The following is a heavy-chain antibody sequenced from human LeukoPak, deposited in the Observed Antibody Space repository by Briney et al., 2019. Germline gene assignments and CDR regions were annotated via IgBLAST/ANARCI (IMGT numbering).Heavy chain of an antibody. J-gene: IGHJ6*02. Sequence: SETLSLTCTVSGGSISDYYWNWMRQPPGKGLEWIGYIYYSGRTNYNPSLKSRVSISVDTSKNQFSLKLSSVTAADTAVYYCARDGAVAGKMSYYYYGMDVWGQGTTVTVSS. D-gene: IGHD6-19*01. CDR3: ARDGAVAGKMSYYYYGMDV. CDR1: GGSISDYY. CDR2: IYYSGRT. V-gene: IGHV4-59*01.